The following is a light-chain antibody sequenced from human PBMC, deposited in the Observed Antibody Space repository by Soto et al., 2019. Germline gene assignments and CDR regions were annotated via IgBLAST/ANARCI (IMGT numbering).Light chain of an antibody. V-gene: IGKV3-15*01. CDR1: QRVNIN. Sequence: EIVMTQSPATLSVSPGERVTLSCRASQRVNINLAWFQQKVGQAPRLLIYTASTRRSGVPARFSGSGSGTDFTITSSSLQSEDFEFYYYQQYNDSLTFGRGTKVHIK. CDR3: QQYNDSLT. J-gene: IGKJ3*01. CDR2: TAS.